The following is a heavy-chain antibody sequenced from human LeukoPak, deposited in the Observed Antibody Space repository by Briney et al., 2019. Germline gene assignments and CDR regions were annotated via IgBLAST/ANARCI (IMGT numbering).Heavy chain of an antibody. V-gene: IGHV3-23*01. CDR1: GFTFSNFA. CDR3: AKAGKRWWFLSGGDS. Sequence: GGSLRLSCAASGFTFSNFAMSWVRQAPGKGLEWVSTISGSGGSTFYADSVKGRFPISRDNSKNTLFLQMNSLRAEDTAIYYCAKAGKRWWFLSGGDSWGQGSLVTVSS. D-gene: IGHD3-22*01. CDR2: ISGSGGST. J-gene: IGHJ4*02.